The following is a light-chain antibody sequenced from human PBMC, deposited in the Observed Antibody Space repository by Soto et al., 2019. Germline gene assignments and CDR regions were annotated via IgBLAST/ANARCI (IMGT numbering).Light chain of an antibody. CDR1: QGLVFSDGNTY. CDR3: IQETQWPWT. CDR2: KVS. Sequence: DVVLTQSPLSLSVSLGQPASISCRSSQGLVFSDGNTYLHWLQQRPGQSPRRLIYKVSNRDSGVPDRFTGSGSGTDFTLTISRVEAEDVGVYYCIQETQWPWTIGQGTKVEV. J-gene: IGKJ1*01. V-gene: IGKV2-30*01.